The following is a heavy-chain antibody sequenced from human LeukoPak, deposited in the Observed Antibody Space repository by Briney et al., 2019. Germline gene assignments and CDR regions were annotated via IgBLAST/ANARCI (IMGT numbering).Heavy chain of an antibody. Sequence: GGSLRLSCEASGFTFTTYSMTWVRQAPGKGLEWVSIISSGSSAIFSADALKGRLTISRDNAKNSLYLQMNSLRAEDTAVYYCARARPGGVWLVSRYYFDYWGQGTLVTVSS. CDR2: ISSGSSAI. CDR1: GFTFTTYS. J-gene: IGHJ4*02. D-gene: IGHD6-19*01. CDR3: ARARPGGVWLVSRYYFDY. V-gene: IGHV3-21*01.